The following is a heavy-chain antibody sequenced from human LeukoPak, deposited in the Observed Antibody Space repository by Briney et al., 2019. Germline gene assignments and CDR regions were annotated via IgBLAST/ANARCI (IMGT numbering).Heavy chain of an antibody. CDR1: GFTFSDYY. CDR3: AAELYGGNSDCCNFEI. D-gene: IGHD4-23*01. J-gene: IGHJ3*02. V-gene: IGHV3-11*01. Sequence: GGSLRLSCAASGFTFSDYYMSWIRQAPGKGLEWVSYISSSGSTIYYADSVKGRFTISRDNAKNSLYLQMNSLRAEDTAVYYCAAELYGGNSDCCNFEIWGQGTMVTVSS. CDR2: ISSSGSTI.